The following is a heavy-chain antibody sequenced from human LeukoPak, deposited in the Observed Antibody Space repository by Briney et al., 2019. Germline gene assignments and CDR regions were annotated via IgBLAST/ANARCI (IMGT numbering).Heavy chain of an antibody. Sequence: GGSLRLSCAASGFIFSDYYMSWVRQAPGKGLEWVAFIRYDGSNKYYADSVKGRFTISRDNFKNTLYLQMNSLRAEDTAVFYCAKGGGYEAQYYYYYMDVWGKGTTVTISS. D-gene: IGHD5-12*01. V-gene: IGHV3-30*02. CDR2: IRYDGSNK. CDR1: GFIFSDYY. CDR3: AKGGGYEAQYYYYYMDV. J-gene: IGHJ6*03.